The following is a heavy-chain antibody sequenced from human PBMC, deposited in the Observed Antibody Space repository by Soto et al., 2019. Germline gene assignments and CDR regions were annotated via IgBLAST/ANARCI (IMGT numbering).Heavy chain of an antibody. D-gene: IGHD1-26*01. J-gene: IGHJ6*02. V-gene: IGHV3-30*18. Sequence: GGSLRLSCAASGFTFSSYGMHWVRQAPGKGLEWVALISYDGSNKYYVDSVKGRFTISRDNSKNTLFLQMNSLRAGDTAVYYCAKNRLRGGFLTTATTYGRDVWGQGTTVTVSS. CDR2: ISYDGSNK. CDR3: AKNRLRGGFLTTATTYGRDV. CDR1: GFTFSSYG.